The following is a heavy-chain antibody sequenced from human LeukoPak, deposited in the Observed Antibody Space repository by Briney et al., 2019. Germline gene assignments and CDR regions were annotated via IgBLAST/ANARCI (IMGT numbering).Heavy chain of an antibody. V-gene: IGHV2-5*01. J-gene: IGHJ3*02. CDR2: IYWNDDK. D-gene: IGHD6-6*01. CDR3: AHSPEISIAARALDAFDI. CDR1: GFSLSTSGVG. Sequence: GSGPTLVNPTQTLTLTCTFSGFSLSTSGVGVGWIRQPPGKALEWLALIYWNDDKRYSPSLKSRLTITKDTSKNQVVLTMTNMDPVDTATYYCAHSPEISIAARALDAFDIWGQGTMVTVSS.